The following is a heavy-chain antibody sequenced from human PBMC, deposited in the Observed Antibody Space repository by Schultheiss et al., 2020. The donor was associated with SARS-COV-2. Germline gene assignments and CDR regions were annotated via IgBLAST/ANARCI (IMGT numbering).Heavy chain of an antibody. CDR2: ISAYNGNT. Sequence: ASVKVSCKASGYTFTSYGISWVRQAPGQGLEWMGWISAYNGNTNYAQKLQGRVTMTTDTSTSTAYMELRSLRSDDTAVYYCARDLTGYSGYEDRGYYYYGMDVWGQGTTVTVSS. V-gene: IGHV1-18*01. J-gene: IGHJ6*02. CDR1: GYTFTSYG. CDR3: ARDLTGYSGYEDRGYYYYGMDV. D-gene: IGHD5-12*01.